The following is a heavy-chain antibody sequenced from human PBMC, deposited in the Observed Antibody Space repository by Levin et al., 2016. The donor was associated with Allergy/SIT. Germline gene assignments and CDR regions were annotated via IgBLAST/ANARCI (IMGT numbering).Heavy chain of an antibody. J-gene: IGHJ4*02. D-gene: IGHD6-19*01. Sequence: VRQAPGKGLEWVAVISYDGSNKYYADSVKGRFTISRDNSKNTLYLQMNSLRAEDTAVYYCAKDGPYSSGWATLDYWGQGTLVTVSS. CDR2: ISYDGSNK. V-gene: IGHV3-30*18. CDR3: AKDGPYSSGWATLDY.